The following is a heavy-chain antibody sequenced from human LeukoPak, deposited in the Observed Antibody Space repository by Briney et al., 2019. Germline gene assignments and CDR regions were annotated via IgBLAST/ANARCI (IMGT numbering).Heavy chain of an antibody. CDR2: IWHDGSNK. J-gene: IGHJ4*02. V-gene: IGHV3-33*01. Sequence: PGGSLRLSCAASGFTFSNYGIHWVRQAPGKGLEWVAIIWHDGSNKYYLDSVKGRFAISRDNSKNTVYLQMNSLRVEDTAMYYCARGGEPFQWNCDFWGQGTLVTVSS. D-gene: IGHD1-14*01. CDR3: ARGGEPFQWNCDF. CDR1: GFTFSNYG.